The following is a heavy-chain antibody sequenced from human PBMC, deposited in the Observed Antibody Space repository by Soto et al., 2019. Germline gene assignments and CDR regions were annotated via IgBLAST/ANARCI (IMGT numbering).Heavy chain of an antibody. V-gene: IGHV3-21*02. CDR2: LDPSSTYI. J-gene: IGHJ5*01. Sequence: EVQLVESGGGLVKPGGSLRLSCAASGFTFSAYTMNWVRQAPGKGLEWVSSLDPSSTYIYYADSVKGRFTLSRDNAKNSLFVRLNSLLADDTALYYCVRGSYADYDSWGKGTLVTVSS. CDR3: VRGSYADYDS. CDR1: GFTFSAYT. D-gene: IGHD4-17*01.